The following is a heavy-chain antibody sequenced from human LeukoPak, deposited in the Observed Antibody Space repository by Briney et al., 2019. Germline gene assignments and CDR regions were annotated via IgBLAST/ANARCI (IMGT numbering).Heavy chain of an antibody. CDR1: GFAFSSYW. J-gene: IGHJ4*02. V-gene: IGHV3-7*01. Sequence: GGSLRLSCAASGFAFSSYWMSWARQAPGRGRGWVANIKQDGSEKYYVDSVRGRFTISRDQSKNTLFLQVNSLRAEDTAVYYCARDSCGSPSCFDYWGQGTLVTVSS. CDR2: IKQDGSEK. CDR3: ARDSCGSPSCFDY. D-gene: IGHD2-2*01.